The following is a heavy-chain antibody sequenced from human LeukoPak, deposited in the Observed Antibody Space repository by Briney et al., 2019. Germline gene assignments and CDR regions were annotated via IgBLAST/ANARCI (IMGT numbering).Heavy chain of an antibody. CDR1: GFTFSSYG. V-gene: IGHV3-21*06. J-gene: IGHJ6*02. D-gene: IGHD6-19*01. CDR2: ITSSSSYI. CDR3: ARAAVAAPGDV. Sequence: GGSLRLSCAASGFTFSSYGMNWVRQAPGKGLEWVSSITSSSSYIYYADSVKGRSTISRDNAENSLYLQMKSLRDEDTAVYYCARAAVAAPGDVWGQGTTVTVSS.